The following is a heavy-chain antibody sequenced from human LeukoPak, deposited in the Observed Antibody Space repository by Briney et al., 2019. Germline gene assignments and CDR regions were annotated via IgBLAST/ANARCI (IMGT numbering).Heavy chain of an antibody. CDR1: GFTFSSYA. V-gene: IGHV3-23*01. Sequence: QPGGSLRLSCAASGFTFSSYAMSWVRQAPGKGLEWVAGISDSGGSTNYADSVKGRFTISRDNPKNTLYLRMNSLRAEDTAVYFCARRGVVIRVILVGFHKEAFYFDSWGQGALVTVSS. D-gene: IGHD3-22*01. CDR3: ARRGVVIRVILVGFHKEAFYFDS. J-gene: IGHJ4*02. CDR2: ISDSGGST.